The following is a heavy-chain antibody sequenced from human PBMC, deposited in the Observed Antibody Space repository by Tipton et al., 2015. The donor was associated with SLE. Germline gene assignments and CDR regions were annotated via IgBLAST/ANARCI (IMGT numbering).Heavy chain of an antibody. CDR2: VYSGAGRT. V-gene: IGHV3-23*03. Sequence: SLRLSCAASGFTFSSYAMSWVRQAPGKGLEWVAQVYSGAGRTDYADSVKGRFTISRDDSKNTLYLQMNSLRAEDTAVYYCARDSFWSGYYYYYYYMDVWGKGTTVTVSS. CDR3: ARDSFWSGYYYYYYYMDV. D-gene: IGHD3-3*01. J-gene: IGHJ6*03. CDR1: GFTFSSYA.